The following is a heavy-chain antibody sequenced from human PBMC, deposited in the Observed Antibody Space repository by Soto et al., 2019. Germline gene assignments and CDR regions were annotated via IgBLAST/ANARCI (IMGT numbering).Heavy chain of an antibody. CDR1: GGSFNTYY. Sequence: SETLSLTCAVHGGSFNTYYWSWIRQAPGKGLEWIGEINHSGSTNYNPSLKSRVTISVDTSKNHFSLTPNSVSAADTAVYYCARERRVVGGYSSNWYDYFDIWGQGALVTVSS. CDR2: INHSGST. CDR3: ARERRVVGGYSSNWYDYFDI. J-gene: IGHJ4*02. V-gene: IGHV4-34*01. D-gene: IGHD6-13*01.